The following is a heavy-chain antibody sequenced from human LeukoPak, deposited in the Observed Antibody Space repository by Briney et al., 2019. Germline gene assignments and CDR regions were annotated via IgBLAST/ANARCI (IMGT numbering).Heavy chain of an antibody. J-gene: IGHJ6*03. V-gene: IGHV4-38-2*02. CDR2: IYHSGST. D-gene: IGHD6-13*01. CDR3: ARDVSSSWGSYYYYYMDV. Sequence: SETLSLTCTVSGYSISSGYYWGWIRQPPGKGLEWIGSIYHSGSTYYNPSLKSRVTISVDTSKNQFSLKPSSVTAADTAVYYCARDVSSSWGSYYYYYMDVWGKGTTVTVSS. CDR1: GYSISSGYY.